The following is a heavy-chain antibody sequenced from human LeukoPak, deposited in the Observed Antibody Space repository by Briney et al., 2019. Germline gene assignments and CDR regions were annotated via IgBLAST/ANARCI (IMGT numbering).Heavy chain of an antibody. D-gene: IGHD6-6*01. CDR1: GFTVSSNY. J-gene: IGHJ4*02. CDR2: IYSGGST. CDR3: ARGRIVARPRFDY. V-gene: IGHV3-66*02. Sequence: PGWSLRLSCAASGFTVSSNYMSWVRQAPGKGLEWVSVIYSGGSTYYADSVKGRFTISRDNSKNTLYLQMNSLRAEDTAVYYCARGRIVARPRFDYWGQGTLFTVSS.